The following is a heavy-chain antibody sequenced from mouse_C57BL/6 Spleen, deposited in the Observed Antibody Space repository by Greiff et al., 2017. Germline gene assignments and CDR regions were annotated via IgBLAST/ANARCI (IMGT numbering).Heavy chain of an antibody. D-gene: IGHD2-1*01. J-gene: IGHJ4*01. Sequence: DVMLVESGGGLVKPGGSLKLSCAASGFTFSDYGMHWVRQAPEKGLEWVAYISSGSSTIYYADTVKGRFTISRDNAKNTLFLQMTSLRSEDTAMYYCARGNYLYYYAMDYWGQGTSVTVSS. CDR3: ARGNYLYYYAMDY. CDR2: ISSGSSTI. V-gene: IGHV5-17*01. CDR1: GFTFSDYG.